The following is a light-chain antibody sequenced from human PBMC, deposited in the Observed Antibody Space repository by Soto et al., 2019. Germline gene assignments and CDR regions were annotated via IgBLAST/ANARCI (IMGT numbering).Light chain of an antibody. CDR1: QSVSGSY. V-gene: IGKV3-20*01. CDR2: GAS. J-gene: IGKJ1*01. CDR3: QQYGSSPET. Sequence: EIVLTQSPGTLSLSPGGRATLSCRASQSVSGSYLAWYQQKPGQAPRLLIYGASSRATGIPDRFSGSGSRTDFTLTISRLEPEDFAVYYCQQYGSSPETFGQGTKLEIK.